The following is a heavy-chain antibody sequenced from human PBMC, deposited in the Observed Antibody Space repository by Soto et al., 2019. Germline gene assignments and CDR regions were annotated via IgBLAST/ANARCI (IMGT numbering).Heavy chain of an antibody. Sequence: QVQLQQWGAGLLKPSETLSLTCAVYGGSFSGYYWSWIRQPPGKGLEWIGEINHSGSTNYNPSLISRVTMSVTKSMIHVTQKQSSVTPARSAGYYCGRREGLSPVRAQTRRSATEFGLWGQGTLGTVCS. D-gene: IGHD1-26*01. CDR2: INHSGST. V-gene: IGHV4-34*01. J-gene: IGHJ4*02. CDR3: GRREGLSPVRAQTRRSATEFGL. CDR1: GGSFSGYY.